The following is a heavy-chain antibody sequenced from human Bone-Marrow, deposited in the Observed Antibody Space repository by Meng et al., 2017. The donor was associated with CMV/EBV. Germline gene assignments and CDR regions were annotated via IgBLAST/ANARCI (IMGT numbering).Heavy chain of an antibody. J-gene: IGHJ6*02. D-gene: IGHD3-10*01. CDR1: GGTFSSYA. CDR3: ARGMVRGQGAYGMDV. Sequence: SVKVSCKASGGTFSSYAISWVRQAPGQGLEWMGGIIPIFGTANYARKFQGRVTITTDESTSTAYMELSSLRSEDTAVYYCARGMVRGQGAYGMDVWGQGTTVTVSS. CDR2: IIPIFGTA. V-gene: IGHV1-69*05.